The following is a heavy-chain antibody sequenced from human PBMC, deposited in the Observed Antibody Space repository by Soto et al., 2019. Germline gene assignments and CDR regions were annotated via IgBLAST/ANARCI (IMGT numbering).Heavy chain of an antibody. V-gene: IGHV1-69*08. Sequence: QDQLVQSGAEVKKPGSSVKVSCKASGGTFSSHTFSWVRQAPGQGLEWMGRIIPALGTATYAQKFQGRVTITADESATTVYMELFSLRSEHTALYYCARPDVGDCWYCNLWGRCTLVTVSS. D-gene: IGHD2-21*02. J-gene: IGHJ2*01. CDR3: ARPDVGDCWYCNL. CDR1: GGTFSSHT. CDR2: IIPALGTA.